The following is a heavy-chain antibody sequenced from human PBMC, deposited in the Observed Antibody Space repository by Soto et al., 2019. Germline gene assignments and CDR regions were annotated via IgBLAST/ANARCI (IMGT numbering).Heavy chain of an antibody. V-gene: IGHV4-4*07. CDR2: IYTSGGT. CDR3: ARGEVAGVDYGMDV. CDR1: GGSISSYY. D-gene: IGHD6-19*01. Sequence: PSETLSLTCTVSGGSISSYYWSWIRQPAGKGLEWIGRIYTSGGTNFNPSLNSRVTMSRDTSKKQFSLKLTSVTAADTAVYYCARGEVAGVDYGMDVWGRGTTVTVSS. J-gene: IGHJ6*02.